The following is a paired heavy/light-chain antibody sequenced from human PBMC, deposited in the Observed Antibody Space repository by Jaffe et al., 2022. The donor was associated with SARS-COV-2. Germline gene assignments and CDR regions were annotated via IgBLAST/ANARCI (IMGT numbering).Light chain of an antibody. CDR3: MQATQYPYT. J-gene: IGKJ2*01. Sequence: DIVLTQTPLSSPVTLGQPASISCRSSQSLVNGDGNTYLSWLQQRPGQPPRLLIYKISDRFSGVPDRFSGSGAGTDFTLKISRVEAEDVGVYYCMQATQYPYTFGQGTKLEIK. CDR2: KIS. CDR1: QSLVNGDGNTY. V-gene: IGKV2-24*01.
Heavy chain of an antibody. Sequence: EVQLVESGGGLVQPGGSLRLSCAASGFTFSRHWMSWVRQAPGKGLEWVANIKEDGSQKYYVDSVRGRFTISRDNAKNSLYLQMSSLRAEDTAVYYCATVAYSYDIGGYVHYEYWGQGTLVTVSS. D-gene: IGHD3-22*01. CDR2: IKEDGSQK. V-gene: IGHV3-7*01. CDR1: GFTFSRHW. J-gene: IGHJ4*02. CDR3: ATVAYSYDIGGYVHYEY.